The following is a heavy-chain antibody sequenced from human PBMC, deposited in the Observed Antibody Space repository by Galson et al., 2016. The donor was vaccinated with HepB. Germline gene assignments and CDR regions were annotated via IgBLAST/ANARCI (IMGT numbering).Heavy chain of an antibody. V-gene: IGHV1-46*01. J-gene: IGHJ5*01. CDR2: LNPDGGKT. Sequence: HWLRQAPGQGLEWMTILNPDGGKTHSAQNFQGRVTMTRDSATSTIYLELSSLRPEDTAVFYCARGRVVVAATPVDPRKNWFDSWGQGSLVTVSP. D-gene: IGHD2-15*01. CDR3: ARGRVVVAATPVDPRKNWFDS.